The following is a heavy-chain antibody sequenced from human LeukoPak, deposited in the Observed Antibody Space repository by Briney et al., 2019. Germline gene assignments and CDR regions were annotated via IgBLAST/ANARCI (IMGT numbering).Heavy chain of an antibody. D-gene: IGHD5-12*01. CDR2: INHSGST. J-gene: IGHJ5*02. Sequence: SETLSLTCAVYGGSFSGYYWSWIRQPPGKGLEWIGEINHSGSTNYNPSLKSRVTMSVDTSKNQFSLKLSSVTAADTAVYYCARASSGYDFVAWFDPWGQGTLVTVSS. CDR1: GGSFSGYY. CDR3: ARASSGYDFVAWFDP. V-gene: IGHV4-34*01.